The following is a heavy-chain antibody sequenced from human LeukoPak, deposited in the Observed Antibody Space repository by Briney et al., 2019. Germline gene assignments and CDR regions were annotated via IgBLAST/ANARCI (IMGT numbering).Heavy chain of an antibody. CDR2: IKQDGSEK. Sequence: GGSLRLSCAASGFTFSSYWMSWVRQAPGKGLEGVANIKQDGSEKYYVDSVKGRFTISRDNAKNSLYLQMNSLRAEDTAVYYCAREIVGAETDYWGQGTLVTVSS. CDR1: GFTFSSYW. CDR3: AREIVGAETDY. J-gene: IGHJ4*02. D-gene: IGHD1-26*01. V-gene: IGHV3-7*01.